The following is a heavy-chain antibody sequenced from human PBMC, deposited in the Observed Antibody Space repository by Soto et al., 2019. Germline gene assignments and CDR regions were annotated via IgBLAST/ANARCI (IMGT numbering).Heavy chain of an antibody. J-gene: IGHJ4*02. CDR2: IYQNGHT. Sequence: SETLSLTCTVSSGSIKTDVWWSWLRRPPGKGLEWIGEIYQNGHTNYNPSLKSRVTMSVDKSKNQFSLMLTSVTAADTAMYYCARDAEVAGETDRFDYWGQGILVTVSS. V-gene: IGHV4-4*02. CDR1: SGSIKTDVW. CDR3: ARDAEVAGETDRFDY. D-gene: IGHD5-12*01.